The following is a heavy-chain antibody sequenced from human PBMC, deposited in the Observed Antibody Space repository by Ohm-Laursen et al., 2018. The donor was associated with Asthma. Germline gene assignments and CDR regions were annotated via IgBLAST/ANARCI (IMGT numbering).Heavy chain of an antibody. D-gene: IGHD2-2*02. J-gene: IGHJ3*02. Sequence: TQTLTLTYTFSGFSLSTTGVGVGWIRQPPGKALEWLALIYWDDDKRYSPSLRSRLSITRDTSKNQVVLTMTNMDPVDAATYYCAHSVCSTSCYTAFDIWGQGTMVTVSS. CDR2: IYWDDDK. CDR3: AHSVCSTSCYTAFDI. V-gene: IGHV2-5*02. CDR1: GFSLSTTGVG.